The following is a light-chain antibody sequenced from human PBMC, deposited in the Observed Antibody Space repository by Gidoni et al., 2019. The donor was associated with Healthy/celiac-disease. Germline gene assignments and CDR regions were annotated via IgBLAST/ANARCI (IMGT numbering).Light chain of an antibody. V-gene: IGLV3-1*01. CDR2: QDS. Sequence: SSELTQPPSVSVSPGPTASIPCSGDKLGDKYACWYQQEPGQSPVLFIYQDSKRPSGIPERFSGSNSGNTATLTISGTQAMDEADYYCQAWDSSVVFGGGTKLTV. J-gene: IGLJ2*01. CDR3: QAWDSSVV. CDR1: KLGDKY.